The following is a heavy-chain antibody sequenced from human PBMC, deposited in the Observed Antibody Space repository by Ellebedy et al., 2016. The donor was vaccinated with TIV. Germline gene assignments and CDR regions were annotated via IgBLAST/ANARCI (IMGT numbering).Heavy chain of an antibody. J-gene: IGHJ4*02. D-gene: IGHD6-13*01. CDR2: IIPIFGTP. Sequence: AASVKVSCKASGYTFMSYSIAWVRQAPGQGLEWMGGIIPIFGTPDYAQSFQGRVTITADTSTSTAYMELSSLRSEDTAVYYCARGTYSSSWYGMDFWGQGTPVTVSS. CDR1: GYTFMSYS. CDR3: ARGTYSSSWYGMDF. V-gene: IGHV1-69*06.